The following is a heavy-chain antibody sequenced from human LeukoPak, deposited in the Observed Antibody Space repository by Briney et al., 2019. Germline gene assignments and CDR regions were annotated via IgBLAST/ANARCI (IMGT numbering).Heavy chain of an antibody. D-gene: IGHD2-15*01. CDR1: GYTFTSYG. J-gene: IGHJ6*02. CDR2: ISAYNGNT. V-gene: IGHV1-18*01. CDR3: ARDPVVIVVVVAANHYYYGMDV. Sequence: GASVKVSCKASGYTFTSYGISWVRQAPGQGLEWMGWISAYNGNTNYAQKLQGRVTMTTDTSTSTAYMELRSLRSDDTAVYYCARDPVVIVVVVAANHYYYGMDVWGQGTRSPSP.